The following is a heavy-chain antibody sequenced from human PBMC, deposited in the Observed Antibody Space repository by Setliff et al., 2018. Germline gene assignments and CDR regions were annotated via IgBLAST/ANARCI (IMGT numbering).Heavy chain of an antibody. Sequence: ASVKVSCKASGYTFTDFGVSWVRQAPGQGLEWVGWISPHNGNTYYAPRLQDRVTLTADTSTNTAYMELRSLISDDTAVYYCSRLVRFCTRTTCQRLSGDDFWGQGTLVTVSS. J-gene: IGHJ4*02. V-gene: IGHV1-18*01. CDR1: GYTFTDFG. CDR3: SRLVRFCTRTTCQRLSGDDF. CDR2: ISPHNGNT. D-gene: IGHD2-8*01.